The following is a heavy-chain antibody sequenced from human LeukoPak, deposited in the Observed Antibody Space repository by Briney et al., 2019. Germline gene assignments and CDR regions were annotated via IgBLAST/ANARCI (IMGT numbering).Heavy chain of an antibody. CDR2: IYNSGST. V-gene: IGHV4-59*01. CDR1: GGSISSYY. Sequence: SETLSLTCTVSGGSISSYYWSWIRQPPGKGLECIGYIYNSGSTNYNPSLKSRVTISVDTSKNQFSLKLSSVTAADTAVYYCARVRSGWYVDYWGQGTLVTVSS. J-gene: IGHJ4*02. CDR3: ARVRSGWYVDY. D-gene: IGHD6-19*01.